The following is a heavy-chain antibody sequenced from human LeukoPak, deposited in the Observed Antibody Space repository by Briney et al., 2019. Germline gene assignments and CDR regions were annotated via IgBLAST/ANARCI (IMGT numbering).Heavy chain of an antibody. D-gene: IGHD3-10*01. J-gene: IGHJ5*02. CDR2: IYHSGRT. CDR3: ARTITMVRGVRRLNWFDP. Sequence: SETLSLTCTVSGYSISSGYYWGWIRQPPGKGLEWIGSIYHSGRTFYNPSLKSRVTISVDTSKNQFSLKLSSVTAADTAVYYCARTITMVRGVRRLNWFDPWGQGTLVTVSS. V-gene: IGHV4-38-2*02. CDR1: GYSISSGYY.